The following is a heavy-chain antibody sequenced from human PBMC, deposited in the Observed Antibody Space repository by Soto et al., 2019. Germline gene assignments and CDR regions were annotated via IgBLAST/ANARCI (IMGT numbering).Heavy chain of an antibody. D-gene: IGHD3-10*01. V-gene: IGHV3-23*01. J-gene: IGHJ1*01. CDR2: IIGNGGTT. CDR3: AQGVIWFLELSP. Sequence: GVPLRLCCAASGFTCNNYAVSCVRNAPGKGLEWVSAIIGNGGTTYYADSVKGRFTISRDNSKNTVYLQMNSLRAEDTAVYYCAQGVIWFLELSPRGQATVGTGPS. CDR1: GFTCNNYA.